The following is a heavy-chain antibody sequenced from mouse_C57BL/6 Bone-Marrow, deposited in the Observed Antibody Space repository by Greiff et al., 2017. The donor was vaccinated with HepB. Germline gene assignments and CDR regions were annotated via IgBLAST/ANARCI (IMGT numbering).Heavy chain of an antibody. CDR3: ARPRKYDGSAYAMDY. CDR2: ISNGGGST. V-gene: IGHV5-12*01. CDR1: GFTFSAYY. Sequence: EVTLQESGGGLVQPGGSLKLSCAASGFTFSAYYMYWVRQTPEKRLEWVAYISNGGGSTYSPDTVKGRFTISRDNAKNTLYLQMSRLKSEDTAMYDWARPRKYDGSAYAMDYGGQGTSGTVSA. D-gene: IGHD1-1*01. J-gene: IGHJ4*01.